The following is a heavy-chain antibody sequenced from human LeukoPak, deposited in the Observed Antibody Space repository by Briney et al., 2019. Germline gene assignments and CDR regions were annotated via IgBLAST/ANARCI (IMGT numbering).Heavy chain of an antibody. V-gene: IGHV4-38-2*02. D-gene: IGHD4-17*01. CDR1: GYSISSGYY. J-gene: IGHJ6*02. CDR3: ARDGDYPRYYYGMDV. CDR2: IYHSGST. Sequence: SETLSLTCTVSGYSISSGYYWGWIRQPPGKGLEWIGSIYHSGSTYYNPSLKSRVTISVDTSKNQFSLKLSSVTAADTAVFYCARDGDYPRYYYGMDVWGQGTTVTVSS.